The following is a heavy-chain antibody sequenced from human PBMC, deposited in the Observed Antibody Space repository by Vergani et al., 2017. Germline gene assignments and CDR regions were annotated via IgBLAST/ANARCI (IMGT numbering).Heavy chain of an antibody. Sequence: EVQLVESGGGLVQPGRSLRLSCAASGFTFDDYAMHWVRQAPGKGLEWVVGISWNSGSIGYADSVKGRFTISRDNAKNSLYLQMNSLRAEDTAVYYCARVGSSSSNSDWYFDLWGRGTLVTVSS. CDR2: ISWNSGSI. J-gene: IGHJ2*01. D-gene: IGHD6-6*01. V-gene: IGHV3-9*01. CDR3: ARVGSSSSNSDWYFDL. CDR1: GFTFDDYA.